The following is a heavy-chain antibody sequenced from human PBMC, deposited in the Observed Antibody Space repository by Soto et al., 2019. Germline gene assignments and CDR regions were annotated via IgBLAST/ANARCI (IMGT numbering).Heavy chain of an antibody. Sequence: SETLSLTCTVSGGSMSGYYWNWIRQPAGKGLEWIGRIYASGDTSYKPSLESLVTMSIDTSNNQFALKLLSVTTADTAVYFCAAGEASSRNLAPYYLDFWGQGTLVTVSS. CDR3: AAGEASSRNLAPYYLDF. CDR2: IYASGDT. D-gene: IGHD6-13*01. CDR1: GGSMSGYY. V-gene: IGHV4-4*07. J-gene: IGHJ4*02.